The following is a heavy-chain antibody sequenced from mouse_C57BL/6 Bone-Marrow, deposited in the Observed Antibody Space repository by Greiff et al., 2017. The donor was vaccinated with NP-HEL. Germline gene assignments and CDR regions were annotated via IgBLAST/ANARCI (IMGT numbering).Heavy chain of an antibody. V-gene: IGHV2-9-1*01. CDR3: ATNYGSSPYYAMDY. CDR1: GFSLTSYA. CDR2: IWTGGGT. J-gene: IGHJ4*01. Sequence: QVQLQQSGPGLVAPSQSLSITCTVSGFSLTSYAISWVRQPPGKGLEWLGVIWTGGGTNYNSALKSRLSISKDNSKSQVFLKMNSLQTDDTARYYCATNYGSSPYYAMDYWGQGTSVTVSS. D-gene: IGHD1-1*01.